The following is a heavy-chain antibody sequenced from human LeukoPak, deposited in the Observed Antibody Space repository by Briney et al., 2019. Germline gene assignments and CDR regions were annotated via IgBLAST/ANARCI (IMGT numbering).Heavy chain of an antibody. D-gene: IGHD3-10*01. J-gene: IGHJ5*02. CDR3: ARDGLEALWFGELGFDP. CDR2: ISSSGSTK. CDR1: GFTFSSYE. V-gene: IGHV3-48*03. Sequence: PGGSLRLSCTASGFTFSSYEMNWVRQAPGKGLEWVSYISSSGSTKFYADSLKGRFTISRDNAKNSLYLQMNSLRAEDTAVYYCARDGLEALWFGELGFDPWGQGTLVTVSS.